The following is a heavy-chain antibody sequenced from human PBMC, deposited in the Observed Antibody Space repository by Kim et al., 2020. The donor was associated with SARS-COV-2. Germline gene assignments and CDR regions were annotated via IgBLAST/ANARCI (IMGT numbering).Heavy chain of an antibody. Sequence: GGSLRLSCAASGFTFSSYAMSWVRQAPGKGLEWVSAISGSGGSTYYADSVKGRFTISRDNSKNTLYLQMNSLRAEDTAVYYCAKDRDSSSWYGHYYFDYWGQGTLVTVSS. J-gene: IGHJ4*02. V-gene: IGHV3-23*01. CDR2: ISGSGGST. CDR1: GFTFSSYA. CDR3: AKDRDSSSWYGHYYFDY. D-gene: IGHD6-13*01.